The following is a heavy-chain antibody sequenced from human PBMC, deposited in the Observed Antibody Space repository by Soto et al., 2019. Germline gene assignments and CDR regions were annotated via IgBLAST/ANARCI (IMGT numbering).Heavy chain of an antibody. Sequence: LSLTCAASGFTFSNAWMNWVRQAPGKGLEWVGRIKSKTDGGTTDYAAPVKGRFTISRDDSKNTLYLQMNSLKTEDTAVYYCTTAYYYDSSGYYYHGYWGQGTLVTVSS. J-gene: IGHJ4*02. D-gene: IGHD3-22*01. V-gene: IGHV3-15*07. CDR2: IKSKTDGGTT. CDR3: TTAYYYDSSGYYYHGY. CDR1: GFTFSNAW.